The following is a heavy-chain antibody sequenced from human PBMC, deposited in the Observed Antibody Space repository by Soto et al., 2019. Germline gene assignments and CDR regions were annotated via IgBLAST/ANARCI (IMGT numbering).Heavy chain of an antibody. V-gene: IGHV3-30-3*01. CDR2: ISNDGNRQ. D-gene: IGHD5-18*01. CDR1: GFSFSSQA. J-gene: IGHJ3*02. Sequence: QEQLMESGGGVVQPGRSLRLSCVASGFSFSSQAMHWVRQAPGKGLEWVAAISNDGNRQLYADSVKDRFTISRDNSRHTLDLQMNNLRTEDTGVYFCARDIYSYGSVGTPDIWCQGTMVTVSS. CDR3: ARDIYSYGSVGTPDI.